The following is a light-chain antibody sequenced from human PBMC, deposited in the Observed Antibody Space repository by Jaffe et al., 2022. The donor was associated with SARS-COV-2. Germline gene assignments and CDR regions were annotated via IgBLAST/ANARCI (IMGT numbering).Light chain of an antibody. J-gene: IGLJ1*01. CDR2: DVS. CDR1: SNDVGAYNY. CDR3: SSYTNRSPHYV. V-gene: IGLV2-14*01. Sequence: QSALTQPASVSGSPGQSITISCTGTSNDVGAYNYVAWYQQFPGKAPKLIIYDVSNRPSEISNRFSASKSGNTASLTISGLQAEDEADYYCSSYTNRSPHYVFATGTKVTVL.